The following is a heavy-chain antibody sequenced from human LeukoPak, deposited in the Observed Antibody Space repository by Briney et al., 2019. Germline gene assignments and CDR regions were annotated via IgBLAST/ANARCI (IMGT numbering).Heavy chain of an antibody. CDR2: ISWNSGST. J-gene: IGHJ4*02. CDR1: GFTFDDYA. Sequence: GGSLRLSCAASGFTFDDYAMHWVRQAPGKGLEWVSRISWNSGSTAYADSVKGRFTISRDNAKNSLYLQMNSLRAEDTAVYYCARRLKGTSIAAAGTYEYYYFDYWGQGTLVTVSS. V-gene: IGHV3-9*01. D-gene: IGHD6-13*01. CDR3: ARRLKGTSIAAAGTYEYYYFDY.